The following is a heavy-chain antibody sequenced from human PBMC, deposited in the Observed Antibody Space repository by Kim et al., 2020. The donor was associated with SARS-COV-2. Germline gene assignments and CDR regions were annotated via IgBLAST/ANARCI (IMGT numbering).Heavy chain of an antibody. J-gene: IGHJ6*02. CDR3: ATPSPDYGDYDGVDYYYYYGMDV. CDR1: GFTVSSNY. Sequence: GGSLRLSCAASGFTVSSNYMSWVRQAPGKGLEWVSVIYSGGSTYYADSVKGRFTISRDNSKNTLYLQMNSLRAEDTAVYYCATPSPDYGDYDGVDYYYYYGMDVWGQGTTVTVSS. V-gene: IGHV3-53*01. CDR2: IYSGGST. D-gene: IGHD4-17*01.